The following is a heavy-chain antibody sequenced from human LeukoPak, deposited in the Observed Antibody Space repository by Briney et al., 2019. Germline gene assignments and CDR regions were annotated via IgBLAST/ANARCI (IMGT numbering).Heavy chain of an antibody. CDR3: ARDLTGDDYGSS. CDR2: IYYSGST. V-gene: IGHV4-59*01. D-gene: IGHD4-17*01. Sequence: PSETLSLTCTVSGGSISSYYWSWIRQPPGKGLEWIGYIYYSGSTNYNPSLKSRVTISVDTSKNQFSLKLSSVTAADTAVYYCARDLTGDDYGSSWGQGTLVTVSS. J-gene: IGHJ4*02. CDR1: GGSISSYY.